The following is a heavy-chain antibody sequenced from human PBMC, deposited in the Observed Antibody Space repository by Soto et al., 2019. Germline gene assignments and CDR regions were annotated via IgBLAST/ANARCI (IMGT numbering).Heavy chain of an antibody. CDR1: GFSLSTSGVG. CDR2: IYWDDDK. J-gene: IGHJ4*02. Sequence: QITLKESGPTLVKPTQTLTLTCTFSGFSLSTSGVGVGWILQPPGKALEWLALIYWDDDKRYSPSLKSRLTITTDTSNNQVVLTMTNMHPVDTATYYCAHRRRRTYFGYWGQGTLVTVPS. V-gene: IGHV2-5*02. CDR3: AHRRRRTYFGY.